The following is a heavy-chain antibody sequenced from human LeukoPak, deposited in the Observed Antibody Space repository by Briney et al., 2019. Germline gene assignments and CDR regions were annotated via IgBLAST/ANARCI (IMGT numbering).Heavy chain of an antibody. J-gene: IGHJ4*02. CDR2: ISYDGSNE. V-gene: IGHV3-30*04. D-gene: IGHD2-21*02. CDR3: ARDFGWLLFYFDY. Sequence: PGRSLRLSCAASEFTFNGSAMHWVRQAPGKGLEWVAVISYDGSNEYYADSVKGRFTIFRDNPKNTLYLQMNSLRAEDTAVYYCARDFGWLLFYFDYWGQGTQVTVSS. CDR1: EFTFNGSA.